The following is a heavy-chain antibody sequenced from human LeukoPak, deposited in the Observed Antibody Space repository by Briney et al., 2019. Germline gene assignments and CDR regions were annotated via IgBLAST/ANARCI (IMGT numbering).Heavy chain of an antibody. D-gene: IGHD4/OR15-4a*01. CDR3: ARLQGATIGAKWFDP. V-gene: IGHV2-70*04. CDR1: GFSLTTTGMR. Sequence: SGPALVKPTQTLTLTCTFSGFSLTTTGMRVSRIRQPPGKALEWLARIDWDDDKFYSTSLKTRLTISKDTPKNQVVLTMTNMDPVDTATYYCARLQGATIGAKWFDPWGQGTLVTVSS. J-gene: IGHJ5*02. CDR2: IDWDDDK.